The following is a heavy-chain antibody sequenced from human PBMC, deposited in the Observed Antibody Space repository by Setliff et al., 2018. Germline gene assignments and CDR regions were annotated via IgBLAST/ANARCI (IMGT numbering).Heavy chain of an antibody. D-gene: IGHD3-16*01. CDR2: IYFNGNT. J-gene: IGHJ4*02. CDR1: GGSISTSNYH. CDR3: VRVRVVQGYYEFDS. V-gene: IGHV4-39*07. Sequence: LSLTCNVSGGSISTSNYHWGWVHQPPGKGLEWIANIYFNGNTVKQPYLKSRVSISIDTSKNHFSLGLSSVIAADTATYYCVRVRVVQGYYEFDSWGQGALVTV.